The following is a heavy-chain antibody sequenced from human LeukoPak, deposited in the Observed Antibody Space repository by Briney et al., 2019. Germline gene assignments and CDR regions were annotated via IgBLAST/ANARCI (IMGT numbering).Heavy chain of an antibody. CDR1: GFTFGSYW. V-gene: IGHV3-7*01. J-gene: IGHJ2*01. Sequence: PGGSLRLSCAGSGFTFGSYWMSWVRQAPGKGLEWVANIKEDGSEKYYVDSVKGRFTISRDNAKNSLYLQMNSLRAEDTAVYYCARRYFDLWGRGTLVTVSS. CDR3: ARRYFDL. CDR2: IKEDGSEK.